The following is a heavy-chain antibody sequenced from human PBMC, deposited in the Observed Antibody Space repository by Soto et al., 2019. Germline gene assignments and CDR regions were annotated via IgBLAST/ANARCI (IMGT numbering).Heavy chain of an antibody. J-gene: IGHJ4*02. D-gene: IGHD3-22*01. CDR1: GFTVSCNY. Sequence: GGSLRLSCAASGFTVSCNYMSWVRQAPGKGLEWVSVIYSGGSTYYADSVKGRFTISRDNSKNTLYLQMNSLRAEDTAVYYCARVPKYYYDSSGQPYYFDYWGQGTLVTVSS. CDR3: ARVPKYYYDSSGQPYYFDY. CDR2: IYSGGST. V-gene: IGHV3-53*01.